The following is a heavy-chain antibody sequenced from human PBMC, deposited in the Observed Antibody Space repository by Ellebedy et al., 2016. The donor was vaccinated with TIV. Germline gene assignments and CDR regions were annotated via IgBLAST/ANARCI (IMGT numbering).Heavy chain of an antibody. V-gene: IGHV4-39*01. D-gene: IGHD2-15*01. Sequence: MPSETLSLTCSVSGGSLSSTRYYWAWIRQPPGKGLEYIGSVFYSGSPYYSPSFKSRVTLSADTSKNQFSLNLRTATAADTAVYYCARTDPWQLIDDWGQGILVSVSS. J-gene: IGHJ4*02. CDR1: GGSLSSTRYY. CDR2: VFYSGSP. CDR3: ARTDPWQLIDD.